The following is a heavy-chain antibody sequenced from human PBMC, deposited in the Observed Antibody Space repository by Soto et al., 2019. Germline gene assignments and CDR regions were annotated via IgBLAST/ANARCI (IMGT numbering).Heavy chain of an antibody. D-gene: IGHD5-12*01. Sequence: GGSLRLSCAASGFTFSSYAMHWVRQAPGKGLEWVAVISYDGSNKYYADSVKGRFTISRDNSKNTLYLQMNSLRAEDTAVYYCARSNIVATISYYYYGMDVWGQGTKVTVS. CDR3: ARSNIVATISYYYYGMDV. CDR1: GFTFSSYA. V-gene: IGHV3-30-3*01. CDR2: ISYDGSNK. J-gene: IGHJ6*02.